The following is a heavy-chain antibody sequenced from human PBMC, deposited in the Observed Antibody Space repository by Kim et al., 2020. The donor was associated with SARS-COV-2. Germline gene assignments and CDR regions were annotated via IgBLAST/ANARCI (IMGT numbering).Heavy chain of an antibody. V-gene: IGHV3-48*03. CDR3: ARDLQWLALPYYYGMDV. J-gene: IGHJ6*02. Sequence: GGSLRLSCAASGFTFSSYEMNWVRQAPGKGLEWVSYISSSGSTIYYADSVKGRFTISRDNAKNSLYLQMNSLRAEDTAVYYCARDLQWLALPYYYGMDVWGQGTTVTVSS. CDR2: ISSSGSTI. D-gene: IGHD6-19*01. CDR1: GFTFSSYE.